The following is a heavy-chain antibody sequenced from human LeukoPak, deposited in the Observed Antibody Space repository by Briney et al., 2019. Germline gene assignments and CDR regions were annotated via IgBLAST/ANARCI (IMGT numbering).Heavy chain of an antibody. D-gene: IGHD3-10*01. CDR2: IHYSGST. CDR1: GGSISSYY. J-gene: IGHJ4*02. V-gene: IGHV4-59*08. Sequence: SGTLSLTCTVSGGSISSYYWNWIRQPPGRGLEWIAYIHYSGSTTYNPSLKSRVTLSVDMSKNLFSLKLSSVTAADTAVYYCATIPVYNSGSYHFDYWGQGTLVAVSS. CDR3: ATIPVYNSGSYHFDY.